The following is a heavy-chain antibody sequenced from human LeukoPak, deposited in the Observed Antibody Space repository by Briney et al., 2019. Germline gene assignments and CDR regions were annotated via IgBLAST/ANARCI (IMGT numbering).Heavy chain of an antibody. Sequence: GGSLRLSCAASGFTFSSYWMSWVRQAPGKGLEWVANIKQDGSEKYYVDSVKGRFTISRDNAKNSLYLQMNSLRAEDTAVYYCVRVRGYSSSGFDYWGQGTLVTVSS. V-gene: IGHV3-7*01. D-gene: IGHD6-13*01. CDR3: VRVRGYSSSGFDY. J-gene: IGHJ4*02. CDR2: IKQDGSEK. CDR1: GFTFSSYW.